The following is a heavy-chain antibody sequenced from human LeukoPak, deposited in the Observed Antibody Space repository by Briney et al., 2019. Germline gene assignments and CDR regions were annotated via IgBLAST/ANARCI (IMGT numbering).Heavy chain of an antibody. CDR1: GGSISSANYY. V-gene: IGHV4-31*03. CDR3: AREAGATEK. D-gene: IGHD1-26*01. CDR2: IHYSGST. J-gene: IGHJ4*02. Sequence: SQTLSLTCTVSGGSISSANYYWNWIRQHPGKGLEWIGNIHYSGSTNYNPSLKSRVTMSVDTSKNQFSLKLSSVTAADTAVYYCAREAGATEKWGQGTLVTVSS.